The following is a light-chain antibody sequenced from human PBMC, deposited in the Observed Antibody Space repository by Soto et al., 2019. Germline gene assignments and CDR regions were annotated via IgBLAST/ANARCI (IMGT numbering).Light chain of an antibody. CDR3: MQGTHWPPYT. CDR1: QSLAYIDGNTY. J-gene: IGKJ2*01. Sequence: EVVMTQSPLSLPVTLGQPASISCRSSQSLAYIDGNTYLSWFQQRPGQSPRRLIYKVSNRESGXPXRXIGSGSGTDFTLNISRVEAEDVGVYYCMQGTHWPPYTFGQGTKLEIK. CDR2: KVS. V-gene: IGKV2-30*01.